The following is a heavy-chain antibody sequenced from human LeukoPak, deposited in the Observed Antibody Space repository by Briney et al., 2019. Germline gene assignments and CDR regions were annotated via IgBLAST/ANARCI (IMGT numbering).Heavy chain of an antibody. V-gene: IGHV3-23*01. J-gene: IGHJ3*02. Sequence: GGSLSLSCAASGFTFSNYAMSWVRQAPGKGLEWVSGISGSGDYTYHADFLKGRFTISRDKSKNTLFLQMNSLRAEDTALYYCAKDLTYYYGLGSSTNAFDIWGQGTMVTVSS. CDR3: AKDLTYYYGLGSSTNAFDI. CDR2: ISGSGDYT. D-gene: IGHD3-10*01. CDR1: GFTFSNYA.